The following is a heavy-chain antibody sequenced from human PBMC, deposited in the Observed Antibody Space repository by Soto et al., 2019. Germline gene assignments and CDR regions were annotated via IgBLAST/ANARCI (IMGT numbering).Heavy chain of an antibody. CDR2: IIPILGIA. CDR3: ARDSGPGSSGYYDAFDI. CDR1: GGTFSSYT. V-gene: IGHV1-69*08. J-gene: IGHJ3*02. D-gene: IGHD3-22*01. Sequence: QVQLVQSGAEVKKPGSSVKVSCKASGGTFSSYTISWVRQAPGQGLEWMGRIIPILGIANYAQKFQGRVTITADKSTSTAYMELSSLRSEDTAVYYCARDSGPGSSGYYDAFDIWGQGTMVTVSS.